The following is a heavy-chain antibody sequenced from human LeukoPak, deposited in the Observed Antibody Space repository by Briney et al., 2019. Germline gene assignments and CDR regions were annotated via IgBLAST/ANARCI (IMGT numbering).Heavy chain of an antibody. V-gene: IGHV3-64*02. CDR1: GFTFSDYA. J-gene: IGHJ3*02. CDR2: ISTDGLNT. CDR3: SRDLALGDDAFHI. D-gene: IGHD2-21*02. Sequence: GGSLRLSCAASGFTFSDYAMHWVRQAPGKGLDFVSSISTDGLNTHYADSVKGRFTVSRYNSNNILYLQMGSLSAEDMAVYYCSRDLALGDDAFHIWGQGTMVTVS.